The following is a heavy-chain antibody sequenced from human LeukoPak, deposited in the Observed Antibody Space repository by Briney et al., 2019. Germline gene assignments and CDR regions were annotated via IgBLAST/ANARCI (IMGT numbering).Heavy chain of an antibody. Sequence: ASVKVSCKASGYTFTGYYMHWVRQAPGQGLEWMGWINPNSGGTNYAQKFQGRVTMTRDTSISTAYMELSRLRSDDTAVYYCARANYDFWSGYYFCYYMDVWGKGTTVTVSS. CDR3: ARANYDFWSGYYFCYYMDV. V-gene: IGHV1-2*02. CDR2: INPNSGGT. D-gene: IGHD3-3*01. J-gene: IGHJ6*03. CDR1: GYTFTGYY.